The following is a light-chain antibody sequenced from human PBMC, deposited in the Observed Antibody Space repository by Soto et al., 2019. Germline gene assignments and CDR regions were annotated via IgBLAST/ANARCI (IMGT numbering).Light chain of an antibody. CDR3: QQYVTAFRT. CDR2: GVS. V-gene: IGKV3-20*01. CDR1: QSVSSSY. J-gene: IGKJ1*01. Sequence: EIVLTQSPGTLSLSPGDRATLSCRASQSVSSSYLAWYQQKPGQPPRLLIYGVSSRGYGIPDRFSGSGSGTEFTLTISSLQPDDFATYYCQQYVTAFRTFGQGTKVDIK.